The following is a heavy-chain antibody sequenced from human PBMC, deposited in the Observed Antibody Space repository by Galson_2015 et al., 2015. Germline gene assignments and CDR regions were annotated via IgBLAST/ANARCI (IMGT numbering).Heavy chain of an antibody. CDR3: VRDQDGWIEY. CDR2: IGSSPPNT. CDR1: GFTFSSYS. D-gene: IGHD2-2*03. V-gene: IGHV3-48*02. Sequence: SLRLSCAASGFTFSSYSMNWVRQAPGQGLEWVSYIGSSPPNTYYGDSVKGRLTISRDNAKNSLFLQMNSLRDEDTAVYYCVRDQDGWIEYWGRGTLVTVSS. J-gene: IGHJ4*02.